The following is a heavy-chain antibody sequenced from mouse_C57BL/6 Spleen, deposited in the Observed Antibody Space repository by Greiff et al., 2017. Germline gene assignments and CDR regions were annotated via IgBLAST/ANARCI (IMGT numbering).Heavy chain of an antibody. Sequence: VQLQQPGAELVMPGASVKLSCKASGYTFTSYWMHWVKQRPGQGLEWIGEIDPSDSYTNYNQKFKGKSTLTVDKSSSTAYMQLSSLTSEDSAGYYCAICPPPYAMNYWGQGTSVTVSS. CDR2: IDPSDSYT. J-gene: IGHJ4*01. D-gene: IGHD6-1*01. CDR3: AICPPPYAMNY. V-gene: IGHV1-69*01. CDR1: GYTFTSYW.